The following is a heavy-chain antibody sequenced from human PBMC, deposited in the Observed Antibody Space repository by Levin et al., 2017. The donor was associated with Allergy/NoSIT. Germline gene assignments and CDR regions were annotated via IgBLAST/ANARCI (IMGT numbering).Heavy chain of an antibody. Sequence: GGSLRLSCAASGFRFSSYGMNWVRQAPGKGLEWVAAISGTTGRTYYAASVKGRFTISRDNSKNTLYLQMNTLRGDDTAVYYCAKAGFEGSGNYLEPDSWGQGTLVTVSS. CDR3: AKAGFEGSGNYLEPDS. J-gene: IGHJ4*02. CDR1: GFRFSSYG. D-gene: IGHD3-22*01. V-gene: IGHV3-23*01. CDR2: ISGTTGRT.